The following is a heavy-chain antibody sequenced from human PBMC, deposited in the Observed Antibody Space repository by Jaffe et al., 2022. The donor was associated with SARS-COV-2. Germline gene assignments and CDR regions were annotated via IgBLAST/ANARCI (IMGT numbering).Heavy chain of an antibody. V-gene: IGHV1-2*02. CDR3: ARGDIVVVPAAPNWFDP. CDR1: GYTFTGYY. D-gene: IGHD2-2*01. CDR2: INPNSGGT. J-gene: IGHJ5*02. Sequence: QVQLVQSGAEVKKPGASVKVSCKASGYTFTGYYMHWVRQAPGQGLEWMGWINPNSGGTNYAQKFQGRVTMTRDTSISTAYMELSRLRSDDTAVYYCARGDIVVVPAAPNWFDPWGQGTLVTVSS.